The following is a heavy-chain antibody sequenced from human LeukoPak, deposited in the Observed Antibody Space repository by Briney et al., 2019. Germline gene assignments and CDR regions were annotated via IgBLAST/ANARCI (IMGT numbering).Heavy chain of an antibody. V-gene: IGHV1-2*02. CDR2: INPNSGGT. CDR3: ARANRGSSGYNAFDI. CDR1: GYTFTGYY. D-gene: IGHD3-22*01. J-gene: IGHJ3*02. Sequence: ASVKVSCKASGYTFTGYYMHWVRQAPGQGLEWMGWINPNSGGTNYAQKFQGRVTMTRDTSISTAYMELSSLRSEDTAVYYCARANRGSSGYNAFDIWGQGTMVTVSS.